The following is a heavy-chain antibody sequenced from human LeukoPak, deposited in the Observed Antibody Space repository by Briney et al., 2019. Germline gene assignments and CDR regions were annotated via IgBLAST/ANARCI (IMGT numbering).Heavy chain of an antibody. V-gene: IGHV3-48*01. CDR1: GFPFSSYS. J-gene: IGHJ4*02. CDR2: ISSSSSTI. CDR3: ARERPPADGYLPFDY. Sequence: DPGGSLRLSCAASGFPFSSYSVNWVRQAPGKGLEWVSYISSSSSTIYYADSVKGRFTISRDNAKNSLYLQMNSLRAEDTAVYYCARERPPADGYLPFDYWGQGTLVTVSS. D-gene: IGHD5-24*01.